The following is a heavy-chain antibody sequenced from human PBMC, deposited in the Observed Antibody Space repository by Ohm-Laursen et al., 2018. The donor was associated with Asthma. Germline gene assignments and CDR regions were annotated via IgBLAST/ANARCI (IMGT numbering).Heavy chain of an antibody. CDR1: GFTFRSYG. D-gene: IGHD3-3*01. J-gene: IGHJ4*02. Sequence: SLRLSCAAAGFTFRSYGMYWVRRAPGKGLEWVAVISYDGSNKYYADSVKGRFTISRDNSKNTLWLQMSSLRAEDTAVYYCARQITHYDFWSGLNWGQGTLVTVSS. CDR2: ISYDGSNK. V-gene: IGHV3-30*03. CDR3: ARQITHYDFWSGLN.